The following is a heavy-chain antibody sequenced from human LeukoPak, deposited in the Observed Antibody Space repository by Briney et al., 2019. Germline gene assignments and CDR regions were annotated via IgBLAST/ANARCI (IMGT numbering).Heavy chain of an antibody. D-gene: IGHD3-10*01. CDR1: GGSISSYY. CDR2: IYYSGST. Sequence: SETLSLTCTVSGGSISSYYWSWIRQPPGKGLEWIGYIYYSGSTNYNPSLKSRVTISVDTSKNQFSLKLSSVAAADTAVYYCARAYRRGNWFDPWGQGTLVTVSS. CDR3: ARAYRRGNWFDP. J-gene: IGHJ5*02. V-gene: IGHV4-59*01.